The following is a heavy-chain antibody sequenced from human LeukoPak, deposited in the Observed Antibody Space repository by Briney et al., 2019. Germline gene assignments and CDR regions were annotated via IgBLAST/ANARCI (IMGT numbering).Heavy chain of an antibody. J-gene: IGHJ4*02. CDR1: GFTFNSYE. Sequence: GGSLRLSCAASGFTFNSYEMDWVRQAPGKGLEWVSYISSSGNIIYYADSVKGRFTISRDNPKNSLYLQMTSLRPEDTAVYYCARAGTGGYRYFDYWGQGTLVTVSS. CDR2: ISSSGNII. V-gene: IGHV3-48*03. D-gene: IGHD1-26*01. CDR3: ARAGTGGYRYFDY.